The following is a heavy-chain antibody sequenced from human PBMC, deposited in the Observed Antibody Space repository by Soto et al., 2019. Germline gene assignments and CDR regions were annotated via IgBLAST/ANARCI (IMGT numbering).Heavy chain of an antibody. D-gene: IGHD3-22*01. CDR1: GFTFSSYG. V-gene: IGHV3-33*01. J-gene: IGHJ4*02. CDR2: IWYDGSNK. CDR3: ARDAYYYDSSGPLHSDY. Sequence: QVQLVESGGGVVQPGRSLRLSCAASGFTFSSYGMHWVRQAPGKGLEWVAVIWYDGSNKYYADSVKGRFTISRDNSKNTLYLQMNSLRAEDTAVYYCARDAYYYDSSGPLHSDYWGQGTLVTVSS.